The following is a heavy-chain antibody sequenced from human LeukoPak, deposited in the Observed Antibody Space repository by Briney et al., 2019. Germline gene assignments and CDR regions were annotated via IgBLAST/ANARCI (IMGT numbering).Heavy chain of an antibody. D-gene: IGHD2-21*01. Sequence: PGGSLRLSCAASGFTVSSSYMSWVRQAPGKGLEWVSVIYSGGTTYYADSVKGRFTVSRDNSKNTLYLQMNSLRAEDTAVYYCAKGGDGDYFDYWGQGTLVTVSS. J-gene: IGHJ4*02. V-gene: IGHV3-66*01. CDR2: IYSGGTT. CDR1: GFTVSSSY. CDR3: AKGGDGDYFDY.